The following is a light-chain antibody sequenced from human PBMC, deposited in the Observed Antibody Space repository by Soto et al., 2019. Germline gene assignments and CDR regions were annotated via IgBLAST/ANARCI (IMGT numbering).Light chain of an antibody. CDR1: SSDVGGYKY. CDR2: EVS. CDR3: SSYTSSSTLWV. J-gene: IGLJ3*02. V-gene: IGLV2-14*01. Sequence: QSALTQPASVSGSPGQSITISCTGTSSDVGGYKYVSWYQQYPGKAPKLMIYEVSNRPSGVSNRFSGSKSGNTASLTISGLQAEDEADYYCSSYTSSSTLWVFGGGTQLTVL.